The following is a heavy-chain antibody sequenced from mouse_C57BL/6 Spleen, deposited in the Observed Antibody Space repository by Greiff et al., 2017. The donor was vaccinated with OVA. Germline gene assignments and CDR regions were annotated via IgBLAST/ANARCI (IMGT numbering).Heavy chain of an antibody. CDR3: TDYDLRQGFAY. V-gene: IGHV1-15*01. J-gene: IGHJ3*01. Sequence: VQLQQSGAELVRPGASVTLSCKASGYTFTDYEMHWVKQTPVHGLEWIGAIDPETGGTAYNQKFKGKAILTADKSSSTAYMELRSLTSEDSAVYYCTDYDLRQGFAYWGQGTLVTVSA. CDR1: GYTFTDYE. CDR2: IDPETGGT. D-gene: IGHD2-4*01.